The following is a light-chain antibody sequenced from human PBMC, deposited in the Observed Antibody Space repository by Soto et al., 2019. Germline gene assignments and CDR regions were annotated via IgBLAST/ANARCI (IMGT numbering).Light chain of an antibody. CDR3: SSYAGNNNVV. Sequence: QSARTQPPSASGSPGQSVTISCTGTSSDVGGYNYVSWYQQHPGKAPKLMIYEVSKRPSGVPDRFSGSKSGNTASLTVSGLQAEDEANYYCSSYAGNNNVVFGGGTKLTVL. CDR2: EVS. V-gene: IGLV2-8*01. J-gene: IGLJ2*01. CDR1: SSDVGGYNY.